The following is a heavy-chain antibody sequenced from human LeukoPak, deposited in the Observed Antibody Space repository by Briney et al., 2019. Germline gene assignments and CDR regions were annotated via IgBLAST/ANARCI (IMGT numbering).Heavy chain of an antibody. J-gene: IGHJ4*02. D-gene: IGHD4-17*01. CDR2: ISGSGVTT. V-gene: IGHV3-23*01. Sequence: GGSLRLSCAASGFTFGSYAMIWVRQPPGKGLEWVSSISGSGVTTYYADSVKGRFTISRDNSKNMMNLQMNSLRAEDTAVYYCARDYGDYTKGWNLRDFWGQGTLVTVSS. CDR1: GFTFGSYA. CDR3: ARDYGDYTKGWNLRDF.